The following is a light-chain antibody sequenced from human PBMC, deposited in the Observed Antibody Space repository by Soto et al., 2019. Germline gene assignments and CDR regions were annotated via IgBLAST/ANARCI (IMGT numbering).Light chain of an antibody. V-gene: IGKV1-33*01. CDR1: QYISNY. Sequence: DIQMTQSPSSLSASVGDRVTITCRASQYISNYLNWYQQRPGKAPKLLIYDASNLERGVPSRFSGTRSGTHFTFAITSLQPEDVATYFCHQSDSLPITFGQWTRLEI. J-gene: IGKJ5*01. CDR3: HQSDSLPIT. CDR2: DAS.